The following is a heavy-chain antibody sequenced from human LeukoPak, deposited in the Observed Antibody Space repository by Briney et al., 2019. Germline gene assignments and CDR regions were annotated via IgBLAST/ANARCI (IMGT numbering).Heavy chain of an antibody. D-gene: IGHD2-15*01. CDR3: ARESPYCSGGSCLFDY. CDR1: GGSVSSGSYY. V-gene: IGHV4-61*01. Sequence: SETLSLTCTVSGGSVSSGSYYWSWLRQPPGKGLEWIGHIYYSGSTNYNPSLKSRVTISVDTSKNRFSLKLSSVTAADTAVYYCARESPYCSGGSCLFDYWDQGTLVTVSS. J-gene: IGHJ4*02. CDR2: IYYSGST.